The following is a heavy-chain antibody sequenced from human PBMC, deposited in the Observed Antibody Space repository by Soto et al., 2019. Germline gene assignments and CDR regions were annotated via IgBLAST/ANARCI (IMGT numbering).Heavy chain of an antibody. CDR2: IGSTVTTT. CDR1: GFTFNIYA. V-gene: IGHV3-23*01. D-gene: IGHD2-21*01. J-gene: IGHJ3*01. CDR3: ATVARCGDFDV. Sequence: QLLGSWGGLVQPGGSLRLSCEASGFTFNIYAMTWVRQAPGKGLEWVSNIGSTVTTTYYEDSVKGRFAISRDNSKSTLYLQMNSLRAEDTSLYYCATVARCGDFDVWGQGTMVTVSS.